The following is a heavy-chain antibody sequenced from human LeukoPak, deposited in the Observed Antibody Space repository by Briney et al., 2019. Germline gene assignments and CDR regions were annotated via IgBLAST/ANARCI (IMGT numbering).Heavy chain of an antibody. CDR1: GGSISTYY. V-gene: IGHV4-59*08. D-gene: IGHD6-13*01. Sequence: RSETLSLTCTVSGGSISTYYWSWPRQPPGKGLEWIGYIYYSGSTNYNPSLKSRVTILVDTSKNQFSLKLSSVAAADTAVYYCARHGSLSSIWYHIDYWGQRTLVTVSS. CDR3: ARHGSLSSIWYHIDY. CDR2: IYYSGST. J-gene: IGHJ4*02.